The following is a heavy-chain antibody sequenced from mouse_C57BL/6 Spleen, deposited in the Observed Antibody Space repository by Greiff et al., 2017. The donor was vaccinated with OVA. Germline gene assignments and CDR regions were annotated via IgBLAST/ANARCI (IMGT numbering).Heavy chain of an antibody. CDR3: TTSGYGSFLYYFDY. V-gene: IGHV14-4*01. Sequence: EVNVVESGAELVRPGASVKLSCTASGFNIKDDYMHWVKQRPEQGLEWIGWIDPENGDTEYASKFQGKATITADTSSNTAYLQLSSLTSEDTAVYYCTTSGYGSFLYYFDYWGQGTTLTVSS. J-gene: IGHJ2*01. CDR1: GFNIKDDY. D-gene: IGHD1-1*01. CDR2: IDPENGDT.